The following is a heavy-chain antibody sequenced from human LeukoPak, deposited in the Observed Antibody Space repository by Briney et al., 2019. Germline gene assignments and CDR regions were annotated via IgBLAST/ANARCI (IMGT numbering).Heavy chain of an antibody. J-gene: IGHJ6*04. CDR3: ARALWFGELLSYYYYGMDV. Sequence: GGSLRLSCAASGLTFSSDSMNWVRQAPGKGREWVSSISIIISYIYYADSLKGQFTFSRDNAKNSLYLQMNSLRAEDTAVYYCARALWFGELLSYYYYGMDVWGKGTTVTVSS. D-gene: IGHD3-10*01. CDR2: ISIIISYI. CDR1: GLTFSSDS. V-gene: IGHV3-21*01.